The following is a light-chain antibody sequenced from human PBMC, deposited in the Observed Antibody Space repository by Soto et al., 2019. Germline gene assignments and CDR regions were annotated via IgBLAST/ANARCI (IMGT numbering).Light chain of an antibody. V-gene: IGKV3-11*01. J-gene: IGKJ1*01. CDR3: QPRSNCPRT. CDR2: DAS. CDR1: QSVSSY. Sequence: EIVLTQSPATLSLSPGERATLSCRASQSVSSYLAWYQQKPGQTPRLLIYDASNRATGIPARFSGSGSGTDFTLIISSLEPEDFAVYYCQPRSNCPRTFGQGTKVEIK.